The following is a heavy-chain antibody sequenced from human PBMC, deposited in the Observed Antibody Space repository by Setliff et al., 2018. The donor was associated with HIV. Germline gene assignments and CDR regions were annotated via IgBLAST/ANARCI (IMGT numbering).Heavy chain of an antibody. CDR3: VRDLYDY. CDR2: IIPLFGTA. J-gene: IGHJ4*02. Sequence: SVKVSCKTSGGTFSGYVLIWVRQAPGQGLEWMGGIIPLFGTANYAQKFQGRITLTTDTSTNTAYMELRSLRADDTAVYFCVRDLYDYWGQGTLVTVSS. CDR1: GGTFSGYV. D-gene: IGHD2-2*02. V-gene: IGHV1-69*05.